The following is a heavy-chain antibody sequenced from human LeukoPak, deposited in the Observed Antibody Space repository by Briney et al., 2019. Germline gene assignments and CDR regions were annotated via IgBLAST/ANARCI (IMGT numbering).Heavy chain of an antibody. D-gene: IGHD3-10*01. V-gene: IGHV1-69*13. CDR3: ARDPSYYYGSGSLGDAWFDP. J-gene: IGHJ5*02. CDR2: IIPIFGTA. CDR1: GYTFTGYY. Sequence: SVKVSCKASGYTFTGYYMHWVRQAPGQGLEWMGGIIPIFGTANYAQKFQGRVTITADESTSTAYMELSSLRSEDTAVYYCARDPSYYYGSGSLGDAWFDPWGQGTLVTVSS.